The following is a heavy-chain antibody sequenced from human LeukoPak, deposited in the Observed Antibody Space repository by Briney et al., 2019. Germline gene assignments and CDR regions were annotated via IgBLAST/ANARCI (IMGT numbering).Heavy chain of an antibody. D-gene: IGHD6-19*01. CDR1: GFTFSSYS. J-gene: IGHJ4*02. CDR2: ISSSSSYI. V-gene: IGHV3-21*01. CDR3: ARDWHDYSSGWFDY. Sequence: GGSLRLSCAASGFTFSSYSMNWVRQAPGKGLEWVSSISSSSSYIYYADSVKGRFTISRDNAKNSLCLQMNSLRAEDTAVYYCARDWHDYSSGWFDYWGQGTLVTVSS.